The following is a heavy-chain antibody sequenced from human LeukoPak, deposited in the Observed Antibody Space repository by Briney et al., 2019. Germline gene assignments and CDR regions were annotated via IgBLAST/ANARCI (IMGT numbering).Heavy chain of an antibody. D-gene: IGHD2-2*01. CDR2: IIPILGIA. Sequence: ASVKVSCKASGGTFSSYAISWVRQAPGQGLEWMGRIIPILGIANYAQKFQGRVTITADKSTSTAYMELSSLRSEDTAVYYCASTLVVPAAMGVWFDPWGQGTLVTVSS. J-gene: IGHJ5*02. V-gene: IGHV1-69*04. CDR1: GGTFSSYA. CDR3: ASTLVVPAAMGVWFDP.